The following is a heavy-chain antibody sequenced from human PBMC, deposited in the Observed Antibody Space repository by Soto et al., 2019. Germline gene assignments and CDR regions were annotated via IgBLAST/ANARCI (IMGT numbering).Heavy chain of an antibody. CDR1: GGTFSSYA. CDR2: IIPIFGTA. J-gene: IGHJ3*02. CDR3: ARDPRYCTNGVCQTGGYDAFDI. D-gene: IGHD2-8*01. Sequence: QVQLVQSGAEVKKPGSSVKVSCKASGGTFSSYAISWVRQAPGQGLEWMGGIIPIFGTANYAQKFQGRVTITADESTSTAYMELSSLRSEDTAVYYCARDPRYCTNGVCQTGGYDAFDIWGQGTMVTVSS. V-gene: IGHV1-69*01.